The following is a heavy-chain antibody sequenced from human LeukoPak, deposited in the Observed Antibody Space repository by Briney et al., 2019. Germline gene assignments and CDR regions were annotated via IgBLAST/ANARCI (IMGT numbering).Heavy chain of an antibody. CDR3: ARGIAEESYYDSSGYYGYY. D-gene: IGHD3-22*01. CDR1: GFTFSSYA. V-gene: IGHV3-30-3*01. CDR2: ISYDASNK. J-gene: IGHJ4*02. Sequence: GGSLRLSCAASGFTFSSYAMHWVRQAPGKGLEWVAVISYDASNKYYADSVKGRFTISRDNSKNTLYLQMNSLRAEDTAVYYCARGIAEESYYDSSGYYGYYWGQGTLVTVSS.